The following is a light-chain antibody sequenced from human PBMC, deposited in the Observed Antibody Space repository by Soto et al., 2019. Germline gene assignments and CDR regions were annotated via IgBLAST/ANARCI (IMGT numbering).Light chain of an antibody. Sequence: QSALTQPASVSGSPGQSITISCTGTSSDVGGYNYVSWYQQHPGKAPKLMIYEVSNRPSGVSNRFSGSKSGNTASLTISGLQAEDEADYYCSPYPRSSPLVFGTGTKVTVL. V-gene: IGLV2-14*01. CDR2: EVS. J-gene: IGLJ1*01. CDR3: SPYPRSSPLV. CDR1: SSDVGGYNY.